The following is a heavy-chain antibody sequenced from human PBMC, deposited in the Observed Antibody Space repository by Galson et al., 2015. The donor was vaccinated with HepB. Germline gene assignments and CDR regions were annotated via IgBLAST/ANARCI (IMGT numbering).Heavy chain of an antibody. CDR2: SRNKPKGYST. D-gene: IGHD4-23*01. V-gene: IGHV3-72*01. CDR3: ARSGVTTVVTDFDS. Sequence: SLRLSCAVSGFSFSDHYIDWVRQAPGKGLEWVGRSRNKPKGYSTAYAASVKGRFTVSRDDSKNSVFLQMNSLRSEDTAVYYCARSGVTTVVTDFDSWGQGSLVTVPS. J-gene: IGHJ4*02. CDR1: GFSFSDHY.